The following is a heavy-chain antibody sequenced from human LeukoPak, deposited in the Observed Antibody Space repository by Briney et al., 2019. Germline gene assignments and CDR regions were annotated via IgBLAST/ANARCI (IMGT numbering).Heavy chain of an antibody. Sequence: ASVTASCKASGYDFTSVGITWVRRAPGQGLEWMGWISPYNGNTRYAQKFQGRVAMTTDTSTTTAYMELSGLRSDDTAVYYCARTQTLDYWGQGTLVTVSS. CDR2: ISPYNGNT. V-gene: IGHV1-18*01. D-gene: IGHD4-23*01. CDR3: ARTQTLDY. CDR1: GYDFTSVG. J-gene: IGHJ4*02.